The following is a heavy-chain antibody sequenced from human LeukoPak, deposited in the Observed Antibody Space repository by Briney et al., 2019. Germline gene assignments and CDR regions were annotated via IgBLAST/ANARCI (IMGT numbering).Heavy chain of an antibody. J-gene: IGHJ6*03. V-gene: IGHV1-69*05. CDR3: ATAYCGGDCYYYYYMDV. D-gene: IGHD2-21*02. Sequence: SVKVSCKASGGTFSSYAISWVRQAPGQGLEWMGRIIPIFGTANYAQKFQGRVTITTDESTSTAYMELSSLRSEDTTVYYCATAYCGGDCYYYYYMDVWGKGTTVTVSS. CDR2: IIPIFGTA. CDR1: GGTFSSYA.